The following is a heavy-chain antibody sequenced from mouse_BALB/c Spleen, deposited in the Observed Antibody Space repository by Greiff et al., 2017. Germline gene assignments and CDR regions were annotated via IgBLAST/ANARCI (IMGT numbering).Heavy chain of an antibody. J-gene: IGHJ3*01. Sequence: EVKLMESGPGLVKPSQSLSLTCTVTGYSITSDYAWNWIRQFPGNKLEWMGYISYSGSTSYNPSLKSRISITRDTSKNQFFLQLNSVTTEDTATYYCARGGRWFAYWGQGTLVTVSA. V-gene: IGHV3-2*02. CDR3: ARGGRWFAY. CDR1: GYSITSDYA. CDR2: ISYSGST.